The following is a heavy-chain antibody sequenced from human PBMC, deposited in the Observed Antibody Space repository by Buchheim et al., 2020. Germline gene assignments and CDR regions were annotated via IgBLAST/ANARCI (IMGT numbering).Heavy chain of an antibody. J-gene: IGHJ4*02. CDR3: ARGKQLGPGEDFDY. Sequence: QVQLQQWGAGLLKPSETLSLTCAVYGGSFSGYYWSWIRQPPGKGLEWIGEINHSGSTNYNPSLKSRVTISVDTSTNKLYLKLSSVTAADTAVYYCARGKQLGPGEDFDYWGQGTL. CDR2: INHSGST. CDR1: GGSFSGYY. V-gene: IGHV4-34*01. D-gene: IGHD6-6*01.